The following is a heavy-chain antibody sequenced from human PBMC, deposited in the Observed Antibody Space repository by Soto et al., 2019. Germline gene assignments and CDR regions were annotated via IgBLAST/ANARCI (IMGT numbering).Heavy chain of an antibody. CDR2: ISYDGSNK. Sequence: GGSLRLSCAASGFTFSSYAMHWVRQAPGKGLEWVAVISYDGSNKYYADSVKGRFTISRDNSKNTLYLQMNSLRAEDTAVYYCASTELNSGKTYYDFWSGYYTHDYWGQGTLVTVSS. D-gene: IGHD3-3*01. CDR3: ASTELNSGKTYYDFWSGYYTHDY. V-gene: IGHV3-30-3*01. CDR1: GFTFSSYA. J-gene: IGHJ4*02.